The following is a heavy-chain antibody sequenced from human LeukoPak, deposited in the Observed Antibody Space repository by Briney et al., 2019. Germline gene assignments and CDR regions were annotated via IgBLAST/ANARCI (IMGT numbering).Heavy chain of an antibody. CDR2: IKQDGSEK. Sequence: GGSLRLSCVASGFTLSNYAMSWVRQAPGKGLEWVANIKQDGSEKYYVDSVKGRFTISRDNAKNSLYLQMNSLRAEDTAVYYCASFRITVAGRTGLDYWGQGTLVTVSS. D-gene: IGHD6-19*01. J-gene: IGHJ4*02. CDR1: GFTLSNYA. CDR3: ASFRITVAGRTGLDY. V-gene: IGHV3-7*01.